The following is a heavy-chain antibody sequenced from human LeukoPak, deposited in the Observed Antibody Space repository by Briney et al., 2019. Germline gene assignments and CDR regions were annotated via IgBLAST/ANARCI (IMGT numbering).Heavy chain of an antibody. CDR1: GFTFSSYS. V-gene: IGHV3-21*01. Sequence: GGSLRLSCAASGFTFSSYSVNWVRQAPGKGLEWVSSISSSSSYIYYADSVKGRFTISRDNAKNSLYLQMNSLRAEDTAVCYCARDKVASQRAAYYMDVWGKGTTVTVSS. J-gene: IGHJ6*03. D-gene: IGHD6-25*01. CDR3: ARDKVASQRAAYYMDV. CDR2: ISSSSSYI.